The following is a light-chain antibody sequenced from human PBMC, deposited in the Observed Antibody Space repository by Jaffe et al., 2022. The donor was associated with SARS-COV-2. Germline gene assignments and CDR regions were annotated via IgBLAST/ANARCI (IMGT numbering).Light chain of an antibody. Sequence: EILMTQSPATLSVSPGERATLSCRASQSVSSYLAWYQQKPGQAPRLLIYGASTRATGIPARFSGSGSGTEFTLTISSLQSEDFAVYFCQQYSNWPPYTFGQGTKLEIK. V-gene: IGKV3-15*01. CDR1: QSVSSY. CDR3: QQYSNWPPYT. CDR2: GAS. J-gene: IGKJ2*01.